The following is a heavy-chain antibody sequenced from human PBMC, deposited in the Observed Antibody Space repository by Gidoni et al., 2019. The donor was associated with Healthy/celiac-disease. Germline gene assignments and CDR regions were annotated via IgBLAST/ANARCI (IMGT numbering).Heavy chain of an antibody. CDR2: IYYSGST. D-gene: IGHD6-13*01. V-gene: IGHV4-59*08. CDR3: ARPLQQQLGGGWFDP. Sequence: QVQLQESGPGLVKPSETLSLTCTVSGGSISSYYWSWIRQPPGKGLEWIGYIYYSGSTNYNPSLKSRVTISVDTSKNQFSLKLSSVTAADTAVYYCARPLQQQLGGGWFDPWGQGTLVTVSS. J-gene: IGHJ5*02. CDR1: GGSISSYY.